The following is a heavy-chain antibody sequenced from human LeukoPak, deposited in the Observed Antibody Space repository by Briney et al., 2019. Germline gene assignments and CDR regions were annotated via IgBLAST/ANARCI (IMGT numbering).Heavy chain of an antibody. D-gene: IGHD3-10*01. J-gene: IGHJ4*02. Sequence: GGSLRLSCVASGFTFSSYEMSWVRQPPGKGLEWVSVISRRDDYTYYADSVKGRFTISRDNSKNTLYLQMNTLRAEDTAVYYCANDYRSGSFHDFWGQGTLVTVSS. V-gene: IGHV3-23*01. CDR1: GFTFSSYE. CDR3: ANDYRSGSFHDF. CDR2: ISRRDDYT.